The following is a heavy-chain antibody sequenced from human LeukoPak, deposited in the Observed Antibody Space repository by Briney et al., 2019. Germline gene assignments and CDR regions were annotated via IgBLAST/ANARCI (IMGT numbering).Heavy chain of an antibody. CDR2: INPNGGGT. V-gene: IGHV1-2*02. CDR3: AGDLNDFWSGYHY. J-gene: IGHJ4*02. Sequence: ASVKVSCKASGYTFTGYYMQWVRQAPGQGLEWMGWINPNGGGTNYAQKFQGRVTMTRDTSISTAYMELSRLRSDDTAVYYCAGDLNDFWSGYHYWGQGTLVTVSS. CDR1: GYTFTGYY. D-gene: IGHD3-3*01.